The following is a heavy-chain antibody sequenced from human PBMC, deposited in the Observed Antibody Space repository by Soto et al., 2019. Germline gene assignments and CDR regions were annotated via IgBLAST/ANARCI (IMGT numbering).Heavy chain of an antibody. J-gene: IGHJ4*02. CDR2: FDPEDGET. CDR3: ATVGIAVAGTGGLDY. CDR1: GYTLTELS. D-gene: IGHD6-19*01. Sequence: ASVKVSCKVSGYTLTELSMHWVRQAPGKGLEWMGGFDPEDGETIYAQKFQGRVTMTEDTSTDTAYMELSSLRSEDTAVYYCATVGIAVAGTGGLDYWGQGTLVTVSS. V-gene: IGHV1-24*01.